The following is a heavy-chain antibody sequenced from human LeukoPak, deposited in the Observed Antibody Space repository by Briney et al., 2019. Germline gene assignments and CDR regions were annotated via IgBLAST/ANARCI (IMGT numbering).Heavy chain of an antibody. CDR1: GFTFSSYE. CDR2: ISSSGSTI. CDR3: ARDPYYGDYVV. V-gene: IGHV3-48*03. J-gene: IGHJ4*02. Sequence: PGGSLRLSCAASGFTFSSYEMNWVRQAPGKGLEWVSYISSSGSTIYYADSVEGRFTISRDNAKNSLYLQMNSLRAEDTAVYYCARDPYYGDYVVWGQGTLVTVSS. D-gene: IGHD4-17*01.